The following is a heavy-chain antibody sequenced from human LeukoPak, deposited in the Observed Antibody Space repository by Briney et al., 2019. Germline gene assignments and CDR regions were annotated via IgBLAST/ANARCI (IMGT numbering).Heavy chain of an antibody. J-gene: IGHJ1*01. CDR3: VKDLRTAADAQA. D-gene: IGHD6-13*01. CDR1: GFTFSDYG. Sequence: GGSLRLSCSAPGFTFSDYGIYWVRQTPRMGLEYVSVISSNGGSTYYADSVKGRFTISRDNSKNTLYLQMSSLKVEDTAVYYCVKDLRTAADAQAWGQGTLVTVSS. CDR2: ISSNGGST. V-gene: IGHV3-64D*06.